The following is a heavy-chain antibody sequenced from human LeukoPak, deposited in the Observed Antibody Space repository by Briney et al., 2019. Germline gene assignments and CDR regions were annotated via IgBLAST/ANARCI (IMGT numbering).Heavy chain of an antibody. CDR2: IKQDRREK. D-gene: IGHD7-27*01. CDR3: ARNWVLDY. J-gene: IGHJ4*02. V-gene: IGHV3-7*01. CDR1: GFTVSSYW. Sequence: GPSLRPSCAPAGFTVSSYWTSSVRHAPGKGMEWVANIKQDRREKSYVDSVKGRFTISRDNAKNALYLQMSSLRAEETAVYYCARNWVLDYWGEGSLVTVSS.